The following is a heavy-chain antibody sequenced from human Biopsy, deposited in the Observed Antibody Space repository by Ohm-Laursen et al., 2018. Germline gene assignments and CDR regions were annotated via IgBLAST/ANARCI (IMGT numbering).Heavy chain of an antibody. CDR2: ISYTGGI. Sequence: GTLSLTWTVSGGSISGYHWSWIRKSPKKGLEWLAYISYTGGITSNPSLNGRATMSLDTSKNQFSLRLIYVTAADTAVYYCARMPHFDYWGQGILVTVSS. CDR3: ARMPHFDY. CDR1: GGSISGYH. J-gene: IGHJ4*02. D-gene: IGHD2-2*01. V-gene: IGHV4-59*01.